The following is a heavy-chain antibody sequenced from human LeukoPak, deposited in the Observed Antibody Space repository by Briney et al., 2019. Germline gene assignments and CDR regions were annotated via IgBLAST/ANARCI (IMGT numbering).Heavy chain of an antibody. D-gene: IGHD3-10*01. Sequence: PSETLSLTCAVYVGSFSGYYWSWIRQPPGKGLEWIGEINHSGSTNYNSSLKSRVTISVDTSKNQFSLKLSSVTAADTAVYYCARGYYGSGSHCCHMDVWGKGATITVS. CDR1: VGSFSGYY. CDR2: INHSGST. CDR3: ARGYYGSGSHCCHMDV. J-gene: IGHJ6*03. V-gene: IGHV4-34*01.